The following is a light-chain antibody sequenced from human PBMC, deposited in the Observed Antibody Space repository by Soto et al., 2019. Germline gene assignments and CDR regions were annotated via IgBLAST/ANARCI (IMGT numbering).Light chain of an antibody. Sequence: DIQMTQSPSSLSASVGDTVTITCRTSQSINTYLNWYQQKPGKAPKVLIYGASSLQSGVPLRFSGSGSGTEFTLTINSLQPEDFATYYCQESYSTLWGTCGQGTKVDIK. CDR1: QSINTY. CDR2: GAS. V-gene: IGKV1-39*01. CDR3: QESYSTLWGT. J-gene: IGKJ1*01.